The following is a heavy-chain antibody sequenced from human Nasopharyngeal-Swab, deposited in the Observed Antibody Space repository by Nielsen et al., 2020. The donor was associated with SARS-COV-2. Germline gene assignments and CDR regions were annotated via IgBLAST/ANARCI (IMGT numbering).Heavy chain of an antibody. CDR2: INSDGCST. J-gene: IGHJ4*02. CDR1: GFTFSSYL. Sequence: SVKIFCAATGFTFSSYLIHSVRQAPGKGLVWVPRINSDGCSTSYADSVKGRFTISRDNAKNTLYLQMNSLRAEDTAVYYCARVSCSSTSCYHYFDYWGQGTLVTVSS. V-gene: IGHV3-74*01. D-gene: IGHD2-2*01. CDR3: ARVSCSSTSCYHYFDY.